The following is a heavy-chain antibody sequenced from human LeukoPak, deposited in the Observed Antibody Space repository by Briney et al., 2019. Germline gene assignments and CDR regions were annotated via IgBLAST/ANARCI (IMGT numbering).Heavy chain of an antibody. Sequence: SETLSLTCTVSGGSISRYYWSWLRQPPGTGLEWIGDIYTSVSSNYNPSLKSRVTISLDTSKNQFSLKLSSVTAADTAAYYCARRGSIAARSYYYYYMDVWGKGTTVTVSS. D-gene: IGHD6-6*01. V-gene: IGHV4-4*09. J-gene: IGHJ6*03. CDR3: ARRGSIAARSYYYYYMDV. CDR2: IYTSVSS. CDR1: GGSISRYY.